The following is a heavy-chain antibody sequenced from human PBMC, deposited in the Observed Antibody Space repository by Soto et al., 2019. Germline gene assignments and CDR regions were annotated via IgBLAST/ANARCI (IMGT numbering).Heavy chain of an antibody. CDR2: IIPIFGTA. J-gene: IGHJ4*02. V-gene: IGHV1-69*13. D-gene: IGHD1-26*01. CDR1: GVTFSSYA. Sequence: GASVKVSCKASGVTFSSYAISWVRQAPGQGLEWMGGIIPIFGTANYAQKFQGRVTITADESTSTAYMELSSLRSEDTAVYYCARPLHSGSYYYFDYWGQGTLVTVSS. CDR3: ARPLHSGSYYYFDY.